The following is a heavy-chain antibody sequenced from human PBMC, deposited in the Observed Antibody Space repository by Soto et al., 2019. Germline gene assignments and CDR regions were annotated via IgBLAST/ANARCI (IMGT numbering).Heavy chain of an antibody. Sequence: EVQLLESGGGLVQPGGSLRLSCAASGFTFSSYAMSWVRQAPGKGLEWVSSISGGGASTYYADSVKGRFTISRDNSKNTLYLQMNSLRAEDTAVYYCARSYSGSYYWDYYYGMDVWGQGTTVTVSS. CDR2: ISGGGAST. V-gene: IGHV3-23*01. CDR1: GFTFSSYA. D-gene: IGHD1-26*01. J-gene: IGHJ6*02. CDR3: ARSYSGSYYWDYYYGMDV.